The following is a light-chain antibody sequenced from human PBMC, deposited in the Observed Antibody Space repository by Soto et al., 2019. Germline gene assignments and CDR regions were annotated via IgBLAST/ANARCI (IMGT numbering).Light chain of an antibody. CDR2: DAS. CDR1: PSIDNY. J-gene: IGKJ4*01. Sequence: EIVLTQSPATLSLSPGERATLSCRDSPSIDNYLAWYQHKPGQAPRLLIYDASTRATDMPARFSGSGSGTDFTLTINSLEPEDFAVYYSQKRGHWPSFGGGTKVEIK. V-gene: IGKV3-11*01. CDR3: QKRGHWPS.